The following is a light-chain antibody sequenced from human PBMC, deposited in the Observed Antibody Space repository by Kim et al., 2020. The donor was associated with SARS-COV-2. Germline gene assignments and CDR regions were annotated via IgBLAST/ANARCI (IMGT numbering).Light chain of an antibody. Sequence: VGRRVTITCRASQSIGGWLAWYQQKPGKAPKLLIYDASSVESGVPSRFSGSGSGTEFTLTISSLQPDDSATYYCQHHSTYPITFGQGTRLEIK. J-gene: IGKJ5*01. CDR3: QHHSTYPIT. CDR2: DAS. CDR1: QSIGGW. V-gene: IGKV1-5*01.